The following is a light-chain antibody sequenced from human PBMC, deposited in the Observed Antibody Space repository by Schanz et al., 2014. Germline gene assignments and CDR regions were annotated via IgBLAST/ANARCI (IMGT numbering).Light chain of an antibody. CDR2: GAS. CDR1: HSVANDY. J-gene: IGKJ3*01. V-gene: IGKV3D-20*02. Sequence: ELVLTQSPGTLSLSPGERATLSCRASHSVANDYLAWYQQKPGQAPRLLIYGASSRASGIPDRFSGSGSGTDFTLTISKLEPEDFAVYYCQQRSNWPPRLTFGPGTKVDIK. CDR3: QQRSNWPPRLT.